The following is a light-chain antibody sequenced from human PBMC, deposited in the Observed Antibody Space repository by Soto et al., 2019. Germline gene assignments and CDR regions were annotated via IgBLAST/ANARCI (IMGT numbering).Light chain of an antibody. V-gene: IGKV3-11*01. J-gene: IGKJ2*01. Sequence: EIVLTQSPATLSLSPGERATLSCRASQSVSKYLAWYQKKPGQAPRLLIYDASDRATGTPARFSGSGSGTDFTLTISRLEPEDSAVYYCQQRSNGPPRYIFGQGTKLEIK. CDR1: QSVSKY. CDR3: QQRSNGPPRYI. CDR2: DAS.